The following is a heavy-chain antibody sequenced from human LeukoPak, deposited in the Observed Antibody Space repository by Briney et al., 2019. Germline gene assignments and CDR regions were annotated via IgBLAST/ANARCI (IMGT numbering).Heavy chain of an antibody. D-gene: IGHD6-6*01. CDR2: IYPTGNT. J-gene: IGHJ4*02. Sequence: SETLSLTCTVSGGSISGYYWSWIRQPAGKGLEWIGRIYPTGNTNYNPSLKSRVTMSVDTSKNQFSLKLSSVTAADTAVYYCARYTSSSDPYFDYWGQGGLVTVSS. CDR1: GGSISGYY. CDR3: ARYTSSSDPYFDY. V-gene: IGHV4-4*07.